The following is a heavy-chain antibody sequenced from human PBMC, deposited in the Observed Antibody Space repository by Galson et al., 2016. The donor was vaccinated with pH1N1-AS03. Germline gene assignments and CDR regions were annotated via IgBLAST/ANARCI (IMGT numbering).Heavy chain of an antibody. CDR1: GFTFSTYS. CDR2: ILGNGDST. Sequence: SLRLSCAASGFTFSTYSMNWVRQAPGKGLEWVSGILGNGDSTYYADFVKGRFTITRDNSKNTLPLQMNSLKADDTAVYYCAKDMKPDGVYDLDYWGQGTLVTVSS. D-gene: IGHD5/OR15-5a*01. V-gene: IGHV3-23*01. J-gene: IGHJ4*02. CDR3: AKDMKPDGVYDLDY.